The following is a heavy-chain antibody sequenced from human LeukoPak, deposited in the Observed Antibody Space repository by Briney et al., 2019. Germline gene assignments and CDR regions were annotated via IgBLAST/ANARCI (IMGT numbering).Heavy chain of an antibody. CDR1: GGSISSYY. Sequence: PSETLSLTCTVSGGSISSYYWSWIRQPPGKGLEWIGYIYTSGSTNYNPSLKSRVTISVDTSKNQFTLKLSSVTAADTAVYYCARRTRAYYYDSSGYPPYYYYYMDVWGKGTTVTVSS. D-gene: IGHD3-22*01. CDR3: ARRTRAYYYDSSGYPPYYYYYMDV. J-gene: IGHJ6*03. CDR2: IYTSGST. V-gene: IGHV4-4*09.